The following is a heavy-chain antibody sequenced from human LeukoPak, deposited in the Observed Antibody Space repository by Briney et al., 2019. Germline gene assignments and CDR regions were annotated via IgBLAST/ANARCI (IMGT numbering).Heavy chain of an antibody. Sequence: SETLSLTCTVSGGSISSSSYYWGWIRQPPGKGLEWIGSIYYSGGTYYNPSLKSRVTISVDTSKNQFSLKLSSVTAADTAVYYCARQGYSSSSYYFDYWGQGTLVTVSS. CDR1: GGSISSSSYY. D-gene: IGHD6-13*01. CDR3: ARQGYSSSSYYFDY. V-gene: IGHV4-39*01. J-gene: IGHJ4*02. CDR2: IYYSGGT.